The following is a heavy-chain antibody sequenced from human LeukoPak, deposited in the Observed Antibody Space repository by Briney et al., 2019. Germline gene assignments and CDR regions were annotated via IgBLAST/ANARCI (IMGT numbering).Heavy chain of an antibody. CDR2: ISGSGGST. J-gene: IGHJ3*02. Sequence: PGGSLRLSCAASGFTFSSYAMSWVRQAPGKGLEWVSAISGSGGSTYYADSVKGRFTISRDNSKNTLYLQMNSLRAEDTAVYYCAKDQWHYDFWSGYQDAFDIWGQGTMVTVSS. CDR1: GFTFSSYA. CDR3: AKDQWHYDFWSGYQDAFDI. V-gene: IGHV3-23*01. D-gene: IGHD3-3*01.